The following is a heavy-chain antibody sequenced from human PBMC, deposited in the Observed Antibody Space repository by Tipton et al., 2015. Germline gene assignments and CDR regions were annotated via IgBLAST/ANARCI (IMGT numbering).Heavy chain of an antibody. D-gene: IGHD3-22*01. V-gene: IGHV4-39*07. CDR3: AREVWYNDSTGYDY. Sequence: LRLSCTVSGGSISSRSYYWGWIRQPPGKGLEWIGSIYYSGSTYYNPSLKSRVTISVDTSKNQFSLKLSSVTAADTAVYYCAREVWYNDSTGYDYWGQGTLVTVSS. CDR1: GGSISSRSYY. J-gene: IGHJ4*02. CDR2: IYYSGST.